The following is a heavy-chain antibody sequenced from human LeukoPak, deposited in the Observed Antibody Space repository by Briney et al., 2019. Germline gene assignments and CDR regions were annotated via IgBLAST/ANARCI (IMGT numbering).Heavy chain of an antibody. Sequence: ASVKVSCKASGYTFTGYYMHWVRQAPGQGLEWMGWINPNSGGTNYAQKFQGRVTMTRDTSISTAYMELSSLRSEDTAVYYCARVGKEYQLLLEAFDIWGQGTMVTVSS. D-gene: IGHD2-2*01. CDR1: GYTFTGYY. CDR2: INPNSGGT. J-gene: IGHJ3*02. V-gene: IGHV1-2*02. CDR3: ARVGKEYQLLLEAFDI.